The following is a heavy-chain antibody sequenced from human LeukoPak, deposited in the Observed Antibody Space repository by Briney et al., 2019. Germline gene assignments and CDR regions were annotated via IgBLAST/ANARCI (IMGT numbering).Heavy chain of an antibody. J-gene: IGHJ4*02. CDR2: IYYSGST. CDR3: ARTPCSGGSCYPDN. V-gene: IGHV4-59*01. D-gene: IGHD2-15*01. Sequence: PSETLSLTCTVSGGSISSYYWSWIRQPPGKGLEWIGYIYYSGSTDYNPSLKSRVTISADTSKNQFSLKLRSVTAADTAVYYCARTPCSGGSCYPDNWGQGTLVTVSS. CDR1: GGSISSYY.